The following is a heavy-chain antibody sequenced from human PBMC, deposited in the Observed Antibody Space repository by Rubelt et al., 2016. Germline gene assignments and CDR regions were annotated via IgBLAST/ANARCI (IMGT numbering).Heavy chain of an antibody. CDR2: IDATASHT. V-gene: IGHV3-23*01. Sequence: EVQLMESGGGLVQPGGSLRLSCAASGFAFNNFAMTWVRQARGKGLEWVSAIDATASHTYYAESVKGRFTISRDNSKNTLYLQRNSLRPEDTAIYYCVKDKTPGDGFWVFDDWGQGTLVTVSS. CDR3: VKDKTPGDGFWVFDD. CDR1: GFAFNNFA. D-gene: IGHD2-21*02. J-gene: IGHJ4*02.